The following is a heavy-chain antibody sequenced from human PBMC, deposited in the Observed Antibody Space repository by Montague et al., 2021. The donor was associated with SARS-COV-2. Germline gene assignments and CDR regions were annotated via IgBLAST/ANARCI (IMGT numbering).Heavy chain of an antibody. J-gene: IGHJ4*02. CDR3: ARGPVGVAARLRYHFDQ. Sequence: SETLSLTCAVYGGSLSGDHWSWIRQPPGKGLEWIGEVNHSGHTNYNVSLKSRVTMSVDTSKSQFSLKVRSVTAADTAVYYCARGPVGVAARLRYHFDQWGQGTLVTVSS. CDR2: VNHSGHT. CDR1: GGSLSGDH. D-gene: IGHD6-6*01. V-gene: IGHV4-34*01.